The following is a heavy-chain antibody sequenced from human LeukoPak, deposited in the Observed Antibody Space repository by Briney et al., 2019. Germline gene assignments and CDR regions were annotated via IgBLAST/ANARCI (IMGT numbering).Heavy chain of an antibody. D-gene: IGHD2-2*01. V-gene: IGHV1-3*01. J-gene: IGHJ4*02. CDR1: GYTFSTYA. Sequence: ASVKVSCKASGYTFSTYAIQWVRQAPGQRLEWMGWINGGDGNTKYSQKFQGRVTITRYTSASTAYMELSSLGSEDTAVYYCARSYIVVVPAVYFDYWGQGTLVTVSS. CDR2: INGGDGNT. CDR3: ARSYIVVVPAVYFDY.